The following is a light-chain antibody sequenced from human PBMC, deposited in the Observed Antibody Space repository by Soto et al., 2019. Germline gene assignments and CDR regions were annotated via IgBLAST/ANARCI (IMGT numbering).Light chain of an antibody. CDR3: QHLRT. V-gene: IGKV1-5*01. Sequence: DIQMTQSPSTLSASIGYRATITCRASQNINNWIAWYQQKPGKAPKFLIYDASTLESGVPSRFSGSGCGTECSLTISSLQPDDFGSYYCQHLRTFGQGTKVDIK. J-gene: IGKJ1*01. CDR2: DAS. CDR1: QNINNW.